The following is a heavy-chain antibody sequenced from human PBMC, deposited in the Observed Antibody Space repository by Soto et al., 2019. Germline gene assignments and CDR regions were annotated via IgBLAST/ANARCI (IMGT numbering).Heavy chain of an antibody. Sequence: CEASRYTINCRSLYWARHAHEQALEWMGWITPFNGNTNYAQKFQDRVTITRDRSMSTAYMELSSLRSEDTAMYYCARSTLVGATTDAFDIWGQGTMVTV. CDR3: ARSTLVGATTDAFDI. J-gene: IGHJ3*02. V-gene: IGHV1-45*02. CDR2: ITPFNGNT. CDR1: RYTINCRS. D-gene: IGHD1-26*01.